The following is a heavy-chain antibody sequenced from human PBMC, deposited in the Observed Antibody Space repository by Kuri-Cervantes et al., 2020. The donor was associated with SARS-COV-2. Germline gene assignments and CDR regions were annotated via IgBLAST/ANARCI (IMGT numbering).Heavy chain of an antibody. CDR3: AHRGYYDSSGSLDY. Sequence: FGPTLVTPTQTLTLTSTFSGFSLSTSGVGVGWIRQPPGKALEWLALIYWDDDKRYSPSLKSRLTITKDTSKNQVVLTMTNMDPVDTATYYCAHRGYYDSSGSLDYWGQGTLVTVSS. CDR2: IYWDDDK. D-gene: IGHD3-22*01. J-gene: IGHJ4*02. V-gene: IGHV2-5*02. CDR1: GFSLSTSGVG.